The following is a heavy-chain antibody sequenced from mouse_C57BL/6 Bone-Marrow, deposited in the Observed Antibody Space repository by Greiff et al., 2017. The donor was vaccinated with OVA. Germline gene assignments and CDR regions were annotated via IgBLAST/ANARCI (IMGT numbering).Heavy chain of an antibody. D-gene: IGHD1-1*01. CDR3: TTFYHGSLYYAMDY. Sequence: EVQLQESGAELVRPGASVKLSCTASGFNIKDDYMHWVKQRPEQGLEWIGWIDPENGDTEYASKFQGKAPITADTSSNTAYLQLSSLTSEDTAVYYCTTFYHGSLYYAMDYWGQGTSVTVSS. J-gene: IGHJ4*01. CDR1: GFNIKDDY. CDR2: IDPENGDT. V-gene: IGHV14-4*01.